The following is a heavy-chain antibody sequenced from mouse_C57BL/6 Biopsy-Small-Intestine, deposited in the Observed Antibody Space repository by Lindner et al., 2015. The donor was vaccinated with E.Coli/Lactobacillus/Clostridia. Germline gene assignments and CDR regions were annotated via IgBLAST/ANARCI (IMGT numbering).Heavy chain of an antibody. CDR3: ARIYYGNYAWFAY. Sequence: VQLQESGGGLVKPGGSLKLSCAASGFTFSDYGMHWVRQAPEKGLEWVAYISSGSSTIYYADTVKGRFTISRDNAKNTLFLQMTSLRSEDTATYYCARIYYGNYAWFAYWGQGTLVTVSA. CDR2: ISSGSSTI. J-gene: IGHJ3*01. V-gene: IGHV5-17*01. CDR1: GFTFSDYG. D-gene: IGHD2-1*01.